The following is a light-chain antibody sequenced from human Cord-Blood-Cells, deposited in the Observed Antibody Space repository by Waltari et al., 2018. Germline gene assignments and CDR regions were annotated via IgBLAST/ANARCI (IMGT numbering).Light chain of an antibody. CDR3: QSYDSSNWV. V-gene: IGLV6-57*01. CDR1: SGSIASNY. Sequence: NFMLTQPHSVSESPGKTVTISCPRSSGSIASNYVPWYQQRPGSSPTTVIYEDNQRPSGVPDRFSGSIDSSSNSASLTISGLKTEDEADYYCQSYDSSNWVFGGGTKLTVL. CDR2: EDN. J-gene: IGLJ3*02.